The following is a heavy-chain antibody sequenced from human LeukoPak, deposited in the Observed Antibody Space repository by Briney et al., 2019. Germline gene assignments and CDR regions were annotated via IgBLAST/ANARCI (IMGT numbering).Heavy chain of an antibody. CDR1: GGSFSGYY. CDR2: INHSGST. D-gene: IGHD3/OR15-3a*01. Sequence: NPSETLSLTCAVYGGSFSGYYWSWIRQPLGKGLEWIGEINHSGSTNYNPSLKSRVTISVDTSKNQFSLKLSSVTAADTAVYYCARRDWLKGTARRAFDYWGQGTLVTVSS. V-gene: IGHV4-34*01. J-gene: IGHJ4*02. CDR3: ARRDWLKGTARRAFDY.